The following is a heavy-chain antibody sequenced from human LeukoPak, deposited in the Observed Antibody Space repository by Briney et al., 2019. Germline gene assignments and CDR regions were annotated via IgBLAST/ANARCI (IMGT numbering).Heavy chain of an antibody. D-gene: IGHD4-17*01. CDR1: GFTFSSYG. CDR3: AKGGYGDHYYYYYYMDV. Sequence: GGSLRLSCAASGFTFSSYGMNWVRQAPGKGLEWVSAISGSGGSTYYADSVKGRFTISRDNSKNTLYLQMNSLRVEDTAVYYCAKGGYGDHYYYYYYMDVWGKGTTVTISS. J-gene: IGHJ6*03. V-gene: IGHV3-23*01. CDR2: ISGSGGST.